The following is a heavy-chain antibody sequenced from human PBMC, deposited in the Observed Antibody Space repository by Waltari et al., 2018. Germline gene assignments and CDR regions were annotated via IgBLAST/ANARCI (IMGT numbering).Heavy chain of an antibody. CDR2: IYTSGRT. J-gene: IGHJ3*02. Sequence: QVQLQESGPGLVKPSQTLSLTCTVSGGSISSGSYYWSWIRQPAGKGLEWIGRIYTSGRTNNNPPPKSRVTISVETSKNQFSLKLGSGTAADTAVYYWARGGWGNAFDIWGQGTMVTVSS. D-gene: IGHD2-8*02. V-gene: IGHV4-61*02. CDR1: GGSISSGSYY. CDR3: ARGGWGNAFDI.